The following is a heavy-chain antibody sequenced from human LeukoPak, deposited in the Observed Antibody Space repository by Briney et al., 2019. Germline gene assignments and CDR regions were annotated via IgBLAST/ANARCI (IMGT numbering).Heavy chain of an antibody. D-gene: IGHD5-12*01. J-gene: IGHJ4*02. Sequence: PSETLSLTCAGYGGSFSGYYWSWIRQPPGKGLEWIGEINHSGSTNYNPSLKSRVTISVDTSKNQFSLKLRSVTAADTAVYYCARVSGCHWESFYDYWGQGTLVTVSS. CDR2: INHSGST. CDR1: GGSFSGYY. V-gene: IGHV4-34*01. CDR3: ARVSGCHWESFYDY.